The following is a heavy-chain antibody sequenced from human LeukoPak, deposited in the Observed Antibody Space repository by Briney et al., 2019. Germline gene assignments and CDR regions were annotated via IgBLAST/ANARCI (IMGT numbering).Heavy chain of an antibody. CDR2: IYSGGST. J-gene: IGHJ4*02. CDR1: GFTVSSNY. CDR3: ARFGSYLVFGY. D-gene: IGHD1-26*01. V-gene: IGHV3-53*01. Sequence: PGGSLRLSCAASGFTVSSNYMSWVRQAPGKGLEWVSVIYSGGSTYYADSVKGRFTISRDNAKNSLYLQMNSLRAEDTAVYYCARFGSYLVFGYWGQGTLATVSS.